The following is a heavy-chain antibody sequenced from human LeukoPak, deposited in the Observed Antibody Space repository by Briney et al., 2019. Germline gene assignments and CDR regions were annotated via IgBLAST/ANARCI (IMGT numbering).Heavy chain of an antibody. CDR3: ARVGFSGYDS. CDR2: ITGDGSTP. D-gene: IGHD5-12*01. CDR1: VFVFSNYA. Sequence: GGSLRLSCATSVFVFSNYAMNWVRQAPGKGLEYVSAITGDGSTPYYANSVKGRFTISRDNSRNTLYLQMGSLRSEDMAVYYCARVGFSGYDSWGQGTLVTVSS. V-gene: IGHV3-64*01. J-gene: IGHJ1*01.